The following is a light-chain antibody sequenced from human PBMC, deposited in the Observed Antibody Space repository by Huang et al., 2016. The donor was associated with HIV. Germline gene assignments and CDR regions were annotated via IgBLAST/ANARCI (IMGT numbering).Light chain of an antibody. Sequence: EIVMTQSPATLSVSPGERVTLSCRANRSVSTNLAGYQHRPCQAPRLLIYGSSTRAPGIPARFSGSGAVTDFSLTISSLQSEDFAVYYCHQYNNWLLSFGGGTRVDI. CDR1: RSVSTN. CDR2: GSS. CDR3: HQYNNWLLS. J-gene: IGKJ4*01. V-gene: IGKV3-15*01.